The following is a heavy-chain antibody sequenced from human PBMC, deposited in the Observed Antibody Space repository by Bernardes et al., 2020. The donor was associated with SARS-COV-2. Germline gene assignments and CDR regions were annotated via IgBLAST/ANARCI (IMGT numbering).Heavy chain of an antibody. J-gene: IGHJ3*02. CDR2: ITTSSYT. V-gene: IGHV3-11*06. Sequence: LRLSCAVSGLTIGDYYMSWIRQAPGRGLEWVSYITTSSYTNYADSVRGRFTVSRDNAKNSLNLQMNSLRAEDTAVYYCAIEGASNVFDMWGQGTMVNVSS. CDR1: GLTIGDYY. D-gene: IGHD6-6*01. CDR3: AIEGASNVFDM.